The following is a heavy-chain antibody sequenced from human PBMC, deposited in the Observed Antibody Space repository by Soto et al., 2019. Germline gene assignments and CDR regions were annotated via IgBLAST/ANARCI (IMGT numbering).Heavy chain of an antibody. J-gene: IGHJ4*02. V-gene: IGHV3-21*06. Sequence: EVQLVESGGGLVKPGGSLRLSCAAAGSNLTRFSMNWVRQAPGKGLEWVSSISSTTNYIYYGDSMKGRFTISRDNAKNSLYLEMNSLRAEDTAVYYCARESEDLTSNFDYWGQGTLVTVCS. CDR1: GSNLTRFS. CDR2: ISSTTNYI. CDR3: ARESEDLTSNFDY.